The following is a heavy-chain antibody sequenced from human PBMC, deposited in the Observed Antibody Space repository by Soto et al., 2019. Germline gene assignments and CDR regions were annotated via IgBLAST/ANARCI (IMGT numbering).Heavy chain of an antibody. D-gene: IGHD3-22*01. Sequence: GASVKVSCKASGGTFSSYAISWVRQAPGQGLEWMGGIIPIFGAANYAQKFQGRVTITADKSTSTAYMELSSLRSEDTAVYYCARDLPPIYYYDSSGYSSGDNWFDPWGQGTLVTVSS. CDR1: GGTFSSYA. CDR2: IIPIFGAA. CDR3: ARDLPPIYYYDSSGYSSGDNWFDP. V-gene: IGHV1-69*06. J-gene: IGHJ5*02.